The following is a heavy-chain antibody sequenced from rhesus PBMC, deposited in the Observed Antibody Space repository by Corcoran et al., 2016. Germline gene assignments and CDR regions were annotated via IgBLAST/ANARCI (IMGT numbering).Heavy chain of an antibody. J-gene: IGHJ4*01. CDR1: GYSISSGYG. CDR2: ISYSGST. CDR3: ARHPYWGGFDY. Sequence: QLQLQESGPGLVKPSETLSLTCAVSGYSISSGYGWSWIRQSPGKGLEWIAFISYSGSTSYNPSLKSRVTISRDTSKNQFSLKLSSVTAADTAVYYCARHPYWGGFDYWGQGVLVTVSS. D-gene: IGHD3-34*01. V-gene: IGHV4-122*02.